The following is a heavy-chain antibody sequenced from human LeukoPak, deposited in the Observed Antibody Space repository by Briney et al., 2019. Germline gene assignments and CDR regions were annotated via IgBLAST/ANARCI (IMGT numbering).Heavy chain of an antibody. CDR3: ARCPGGYEPEMFDY. CDR1: GYTFTGYY. Sequence: GASVKVSCKASGYTFTGYYMHWVRQAPGQGLEWMGWINPNSGGTNYAQKFQGWVTMTRDTSISTAYMELSRLRSDDTAVYYCARCPGGYEPEMFDYWGQGTLVTVSS. CDR2: INPNSGGT. V-gene: IGHV1-2*04. J-gene: IGHJ4*02. D-gene: IGHD5-12*01.